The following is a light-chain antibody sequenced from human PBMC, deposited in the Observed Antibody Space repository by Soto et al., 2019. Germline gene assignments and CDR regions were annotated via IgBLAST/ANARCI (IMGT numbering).Light chain of an antibody. J-gene: IGLJ2*01. Sequence: QSALTQPPSASGSPGQSVTISCTGTSSDVGSCNSVSWYQQHPGKVPKLLISEVSKRPSGVPDRFSGSKSGNTASLTVSGLQAEDEADYYCSSCRGSDIIFGGGPKVTVL. V-gene: IGLV2-8*01. CDR2: EVS. CDR1: SSDVGSCNS. CDR3: SSCRGSDII.